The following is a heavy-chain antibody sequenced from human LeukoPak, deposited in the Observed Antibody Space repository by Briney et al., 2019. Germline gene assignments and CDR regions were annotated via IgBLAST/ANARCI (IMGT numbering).Heavy chain of an antibody. Sequence: GGSLRLSCAASGFIFSRYWMYWVRQAPGKGLVWVSHINDDETITNYADFVKGRFTISRDNAKDTLYLQMNSLGVEDTALYYCATLTHYDSRSFAFDIWGQGTMVTVSS. CDR1: GFIFSRYW. V-gene: IGHV3-74*01. CDR3: ATLTHYDSRSFAFDI. CDR2: INDDETIT. J-gene: IGHJ3*02. D-gene: IGHD3-22*01.